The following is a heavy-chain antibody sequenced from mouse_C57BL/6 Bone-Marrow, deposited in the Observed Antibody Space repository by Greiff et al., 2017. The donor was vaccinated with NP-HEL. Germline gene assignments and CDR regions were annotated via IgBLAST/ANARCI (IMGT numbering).Heavy chain of an antibody. CDR3: ARRSYGPYYYAMDY. Sequence: EVHLVESGGGLVQPGGSLKLSCAASGFTFSDYYMYWVRQTPEKRLEWVAYISNGGGSTYYPDTVKGRFTISRDNAKNTLYLQMSRLKSEDTAMYYCARRSYGPYYYAMDYWGQGTSVTVSS. V-gene: IGHV5-12*01. CDR1: GFTFSDYY. J-gene: IGHJ4*01. D-gene: IGHD1-1*02. CDR2: ISNGGGST.